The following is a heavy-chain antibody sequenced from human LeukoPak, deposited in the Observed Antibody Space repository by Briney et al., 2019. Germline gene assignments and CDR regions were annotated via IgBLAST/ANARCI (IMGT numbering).Heavy chain of an antibody. Sequence: ASVKVSCKASGYTFTSYYMHWVRQAPGQGLGWMGVINPSGGSTSYAQKFQGRVTMTRDMSTSTVYMELSSLRSEDTAVYYCARDSRVVRGVITNLVYWGQGTLVTVSS. CDR2: INPSGGST. CDR3: ARDSRVVRGVITNLVY. V-gene: IGHV1-46*01. CDR1: GYTFTSYY. D-gene: IGHD3-10*02. J-gene: IGHJ4*02.